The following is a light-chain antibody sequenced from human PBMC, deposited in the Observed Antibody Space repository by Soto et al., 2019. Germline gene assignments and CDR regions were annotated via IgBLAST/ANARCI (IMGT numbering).Light chain of an antibody. CDR2: DAS. CDR3: QQRSNWPIT. Sequence: EIVLTQSPATLPLAAGERATLSFRASQSVSSYLAWYQQKPGQAPRLLIYDASNRATGIPARFSGSGSGTDFTLTISSLEPEDFAVYYCQQRSNWPITFGQGTLLE. V-gene: IGKV3-11*01. J-gene: IGKJ5*01. CDR1: QSVSSY.